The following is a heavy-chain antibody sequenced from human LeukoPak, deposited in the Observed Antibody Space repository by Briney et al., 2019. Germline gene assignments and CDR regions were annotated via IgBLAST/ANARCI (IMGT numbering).Heavy chain of an antibody. CDR3: ARDPDYSDYVNYFDY. CDR2: IKQDGSEK. V-gene: IGHV3-7*01. D-gene: IGHD4-11*01. Sequence: PGGSLRLSCAASGFTFSSYWMSWVRQAPGKGLEWVANIKQDGSEKYYVDSVKGRFTISRDNAKNSLYLQMNSLRAEDTAVYYCARDPDYSDYVNYFDYWGQGTLVTVSS. J-gene: IGHJ4*02. CDR1: GFTFSSYW.